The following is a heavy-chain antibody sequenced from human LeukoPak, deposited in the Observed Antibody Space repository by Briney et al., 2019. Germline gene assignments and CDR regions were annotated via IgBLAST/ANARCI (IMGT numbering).Heavy chain of an antibody. Sequence: GSLGLSCTASGFPFGDYAMSWVRQAPGKGLEWVGFIRSKAYVVTTEYAASVKGRFTISRDDSKSIAYLQMNSLKTEDTAVYYCTRGKVPAARNYYYYGMDVWGKGTTVTVSS. D-gene: IGHD2-2*01. CDR2: IRSKAYVVTT. V-gene: IGHV3-49*04. J-gene: IGHJ6*04. CDR3: TRGKVPAARNYYYYGMDV. CDR1: GFPFGDYA.